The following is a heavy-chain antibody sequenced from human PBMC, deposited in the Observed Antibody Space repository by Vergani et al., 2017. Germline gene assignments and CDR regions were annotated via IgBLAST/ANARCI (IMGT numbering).Heavy chain of an antibody. CDR1: GYTFTYRY. CDR3: ATLSAAYDAFDI. V-gene: IGHV1-45*03. CDR2: ITPFNGNT. Sequence: QMQLVQSGAEVKKTGSSVKVSCKASGYTFTYRYLHWVRQAPRQALEWMGWITPFNGNTNYAQKFQDRVTITRDRSMSTAYMELSSLRSEDTAMYYCATLSAAYDAFDIWGQGTMVTVSS. D-gene: IGHD1-26*01. J-gene: IGHJ3*02.